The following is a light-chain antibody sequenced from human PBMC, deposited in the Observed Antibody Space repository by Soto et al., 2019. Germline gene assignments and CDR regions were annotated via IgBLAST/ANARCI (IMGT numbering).Light chain of an antibody. V-gene: IGKV3-20*01. CDR1: QRFSSNS. CDR2: GTS. Sequence: DMVLTQAPGTPPLSPGERATLACRASQRFSSNSLAWYQQKPCQAPRLLIYGTSFRSTGIPDRFGGSGSGRGFTLPISRLEPEHFAVYCCQSYGSSPGFSSGGGTKVAI. J-gene: IGKJ4*01. CDR3: QSYGSSPGFS.